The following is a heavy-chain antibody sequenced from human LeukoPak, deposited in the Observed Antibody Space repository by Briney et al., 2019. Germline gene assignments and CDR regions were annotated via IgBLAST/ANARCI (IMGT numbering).Heavy chain of an antibody. J-gene: IGHJ4*02. CDR2: IYHSGST. D-gene: IGHD6-19*01. CDR1: GYSISSGYY. Sequence: KPSETLSLTCAVSGYSISSGYYWGWIRQPPGKGLEWIGSIYHSGSTYYDPSLKSRVTISVDTSKNQFSLKLSSVTAADTAVYYCAREWGVVSSGWYFFDYWGQGTLVTVSS. CDR3: AREWGVVSSGWYFFDY. V-gene: IGHV4-38-2*02.